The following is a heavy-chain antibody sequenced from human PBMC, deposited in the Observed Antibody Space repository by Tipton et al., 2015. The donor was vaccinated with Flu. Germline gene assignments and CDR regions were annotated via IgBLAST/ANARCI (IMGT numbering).Heavy chain of an antibody. CDR1: GFTFSSYS. Sequence: GSLRLSCAASGFTFSSYSMNWVRQAPGKGLEWVSSISSSSSYIYYADSVKGRFTISRDNAKNSLYLQMNSLRAEDTAVYYCARVVPGTAVAGPYDAFDIWGQGTMVTVSS. CDR3: ARVVPGTAVAGPYDAFDI. D-gene: IGHD6-19*01. CDR2: ISSSSSYI. V-gene: IGHV3-21*01. J-gene: IGHJ3*02.